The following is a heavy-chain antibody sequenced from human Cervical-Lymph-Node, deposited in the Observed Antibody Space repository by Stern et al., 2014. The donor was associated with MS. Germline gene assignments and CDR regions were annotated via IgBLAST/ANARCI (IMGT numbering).Heavy chain of an antibody. CDR2: THRSGST. CDR3: ARWGYGDYEADY. Sequence: QVQLQESGPRLVKSSETLSLTCSVSPYSISSGYYWAWIRQSPGKGLEWIGTTHRSGSTYYNPSLKSRVTISADTSKNQFFLMLTSVAAADTAVYYCARWGYGDYEADYWGQGTLVTVSS. CDR1: PYSISSGYY. J-gene: IGHJ4*02. D-gene: IGHD4-17*01. V-gene: IGHV4-38-2*02.